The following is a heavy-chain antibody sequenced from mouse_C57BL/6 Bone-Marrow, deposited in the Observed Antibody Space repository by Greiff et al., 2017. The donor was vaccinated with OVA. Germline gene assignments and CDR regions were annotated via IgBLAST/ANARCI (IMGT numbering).Heavy chain of an antibody. D-gene: IGHD2-5*01. CDR1: GFTFSDYG. V-gene: IGHV5-15*01. J-gene: IGHJ1*03. CDR3: ARRSYYSNYEYFDV. Sequence: EVQGVESGGGLVQPGGSLKLSCAASGFTFSDYGMAWVRQAPRKGPEWVAFISNLAYSIYYADTVTGRFTISRENAKNTLYLEMSSLRSEDTAMYYGARRSYYSNYEYFDVWGTGTTVTVSS. CDR2: ISNLAYSI.